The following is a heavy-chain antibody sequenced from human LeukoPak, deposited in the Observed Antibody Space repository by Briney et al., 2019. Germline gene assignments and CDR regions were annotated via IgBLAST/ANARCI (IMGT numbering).Heavy chain of an antibody. J-gene: IGHJ4*02. CDR2: ISSGGSTI. V-gene: IGHV3-48*03. CDR1: GFTFSSCE. CDR3: ARVSLCSGGSCYYFLDY. D-gene: IGHD2-15*01. Sequence: PGGSLRLSCAASGFTFSSCEMNWVRQAPGKGLEWVSYISSGGSTISYADSVKGRFTISRDNAKNSLYLQMNSLRAEDTAVYYCARVSLCSGGSCYYFLDYWGQGTLVTVSS.